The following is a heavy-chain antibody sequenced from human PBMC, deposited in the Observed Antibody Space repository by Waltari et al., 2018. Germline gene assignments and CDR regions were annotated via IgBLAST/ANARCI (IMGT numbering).Heavy chain of an antibody. CDR1: GYTFTSYA. V-gene: IGHV1-3*01. CDR2: INAGNGNT. D-gene: IGHD3-10*01. CDR3: ARALGSGSYYPDY. Sequence: QVQLVQSGAEVKKPGASVKVSCKASGYTFTSYAMHWVRQAPGQRLEWMGWINAGNGNTKYSQKFQGRVTITRDTAASTAYMELSSLRSEDTAVYYCARALGSGSYYPDYWGQGTLVTVSS. J-gene: IGHJ4*02.